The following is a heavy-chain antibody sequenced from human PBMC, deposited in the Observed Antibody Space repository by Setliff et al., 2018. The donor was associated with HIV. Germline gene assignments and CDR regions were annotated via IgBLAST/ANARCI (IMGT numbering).Heavy chain of an antibody. V-gene: IGHV4-4*07. CDR3: ARDRIEVLADSPHDVFDI. Sequence: SETLSLTCAVSGNSVSVYYWSWIRQPAGRGLEWIGRVHNSAGSNYNPSLKSRVTMSVDTAKNQLSLKLTAVSAADTAVYYCARDRIEVLADSPHDVFDIWGRGIMVTVSS. CDR2: VHNSAGS. D-gene: IGHD3-22*01. J-gene: IGHJ3*02. CDR1: GNSVSVYY.